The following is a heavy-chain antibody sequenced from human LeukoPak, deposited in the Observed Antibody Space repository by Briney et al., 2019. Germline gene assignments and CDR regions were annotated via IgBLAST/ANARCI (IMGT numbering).Heavy chain of an antibody. CDR2: IYYTGST. CDR3: AICTLVVAAPFDY. D-gene: IGHD2-15*01. V-gene: IGHV4-59*01. Sequence: PSETLSLTCTGCGGPIRSYYWSWIRQPPGKGLEWIGYIYYTGSTNYNPSLKSRVTISVATSENQFSLNRRSVCSVYAAVYYCAICTLVVAAPFDYWGEGTLVTVSS. J-gene: IGHJ4*02. CDR1: GGPIRSYY.